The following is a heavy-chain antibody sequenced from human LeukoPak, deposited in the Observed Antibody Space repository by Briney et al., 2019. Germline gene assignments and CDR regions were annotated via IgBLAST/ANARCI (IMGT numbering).Heavy chain of an antibody. J-gene: IGHJ6*03. CDR2: IYYSGSS. V-gene: IGHV4-39*07. CDR1: GGSITNNNCY. CDR3: ARDRVYYMDV. Sequence: SKTLSLTCTVSGGSITNNNCYWGWVRQPPGKGLEWIASIYYSGSSYYNPSLKSRVTMSVDTSKNQFSLKLSSVTAADTAVYYCARDRVYYMDVWGKGTTVTVSS.